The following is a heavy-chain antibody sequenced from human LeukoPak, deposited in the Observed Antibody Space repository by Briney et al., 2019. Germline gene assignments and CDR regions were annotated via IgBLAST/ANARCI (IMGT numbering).Heavy chain of an antibody. D-gene: IGHD6-19*01. CDR1: GGTFSSYA. J-gene: IGHJ5*02. CDR2: IIPIFGTA. CDR3: ARAVLVAGGINWFDH. V-gene: IGHV1-69*06. Sequence: SVKVSCKASGGTFSSYAISWGRQAPGQGREWMGGIIPIFGTANYAQKFQGRVTITADTSTSTAYMELSSLRSEDTAVYYCARAVLVAGGINWFDHWGQGTLVTVSS.